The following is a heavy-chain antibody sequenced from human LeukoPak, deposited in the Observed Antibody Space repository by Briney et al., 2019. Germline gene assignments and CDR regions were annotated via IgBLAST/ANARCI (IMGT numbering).Heavy chain of an antibody. CDR1: GYTFTGYY. CDR3: ARDEGGAAAGPTFDY. D-gene: IGHD6-13*01. Sequence: GASVKVSCKASGYTFTGYYMHWVRQAPGQGLEWMGWINPNSGGTNYAQKFQGRVTMTRDTSISTAYMELSRLRSDDTAVYYCARDEGGAAAGPTFDYWGQGTLVTVSS. CDR2: INPNSGGT. V-gene: IGHV1-2*02. J-gene: IGHJ4*02.